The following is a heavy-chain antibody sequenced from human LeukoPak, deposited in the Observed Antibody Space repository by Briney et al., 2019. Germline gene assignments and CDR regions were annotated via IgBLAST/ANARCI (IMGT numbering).Heavy chain of an antibody. CDR1: GGSFSGYY. V-gene: IGHV4-34*01. D-gene: IGHD3-10*01. Sequence: SETLSLTCAVYGGSFSGYYWSWIRQPPGKGLEWIGEINHSGSTNYNPSLKSRVTISVDTSKNQFSLKLSSVTAADTAVYYCARRAYYYGSGSYYYYYYYMDVWGKGTTVTISS. CDR3: ARRAYYYGSGSYYYYYYYMDV. J-gene: IGHJ6*03. CDR2: INHSGST.